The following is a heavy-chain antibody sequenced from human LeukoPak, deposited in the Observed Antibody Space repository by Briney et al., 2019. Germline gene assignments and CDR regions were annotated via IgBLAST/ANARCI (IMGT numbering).Heavy chain of an antibody. CDR2: ISTTGSHI. J-gene: IGHJ5*02. CDR1: GFTFSSYW. CDR3: AGGGGANISPSNWFDP. Sequence: GGSLRLSCAASGFTFSSYWMNWVRQAPGKGLEWVSSISTTGSHIYYADSVKGRFTISRDNAKNSLSLQMNSLRAEDTAVYYCAGGGGANISPSNWFDPWGQGTLVTVSS. D-gene: IGHD3-16*01. V-gene: IGHV3-21*01.